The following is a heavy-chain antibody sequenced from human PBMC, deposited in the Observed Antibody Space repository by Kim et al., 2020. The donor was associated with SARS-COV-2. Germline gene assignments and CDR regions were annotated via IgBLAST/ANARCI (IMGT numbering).Heavy chain of an antibody. J-gene: IGHJ6*02. V-gene: IGHV1-69*13. CDR2: IIPIFGTA. D-gene: IGHD3-10*01. Sequence: SVKVSCKASGGTFSSYAISWVRQAPGQGLEWMGGIIPIFGTANYAQKFQGRVTITADESTSTAYMELSSLRSEDTAVYYCARDRFPAMVRGAGDYYYGMDVWGQGTTVTVSS. CDR3: ARDRFPAMVRGAGDYYYGMDV. CDR1: GGTFSSYA.